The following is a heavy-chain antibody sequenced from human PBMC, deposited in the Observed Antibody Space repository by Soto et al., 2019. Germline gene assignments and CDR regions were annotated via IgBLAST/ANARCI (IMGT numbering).Heavy chain of an antibody. D-gene: IGHD5-12*01. CDR1: GFSLSRADVG. CDR3: ARISCYGYDFDY. CDR2: IFSNDEK. Sequence: QVTLKESGPVLVKPTETLTLTCTVSGFSLSRADVGVSWIRQPPGKALEWLAHIFSNDEKSYSTSLKSSLTISKDTSKSQVVLMMTNVDPVDTATYYGARISCYGYDFDYWGQGTLVTVSS. J-gene: IGHJ4*02. V-gene: IGHV2-26*02.